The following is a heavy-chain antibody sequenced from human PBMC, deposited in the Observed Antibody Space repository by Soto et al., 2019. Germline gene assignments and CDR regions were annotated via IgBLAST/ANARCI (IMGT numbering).Heavy chain of an antibody. D-gene: IGHD6-19*01. J-gene: IGHJ4*02. CDR3: AKANSIAVAGTLNDY. CDR1: GFTFDDYA. V-gene: IGHV3-9*01. CDR2: ISWNSGSI. Sequence: GGSLRLSCAASGFTFDDYAMHWVRQAPGKGLEWVSGISWNSGSIGYADSVKGRFTISRDNAKNSLYLQMNSLRAEDTALYYCAKANSIAVAGTLNDYWGQGTLVTVPS.